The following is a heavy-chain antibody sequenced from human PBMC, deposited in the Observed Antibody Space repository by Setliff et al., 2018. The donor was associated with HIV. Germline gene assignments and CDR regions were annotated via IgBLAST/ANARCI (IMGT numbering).Heavy chain of an antibody. Sequence: PGGSLRLSCAASGFTFSSYWMHWVRQAPGQGLVWVSRISSDATRRTYADSLKGRFTISRDNAKNSLYLQMNSLRAEDTAIYYCAKDSRRGDAYNVGVFDFWGQGTMVTVSS. CDR3: AKDSRRGDAYNVGVFDF. V-gene: IGHV3-74*03. CDR1: GFTFSSYW. J-gene: IGHJ3*01. D-gene: IGHD3-10*01. CDR2: ISSDATRR.